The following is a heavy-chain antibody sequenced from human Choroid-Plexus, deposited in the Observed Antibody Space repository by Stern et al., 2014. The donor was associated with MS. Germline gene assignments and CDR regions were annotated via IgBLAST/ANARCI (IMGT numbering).Heavy chain of an antibody. Sequence: VQLVESGGGVVQPGRPLRLSCAASGFSLGSCAMPWVRQAPGKGLAWAAGLSYDGSNKYYADSVKGRFTISRDNSQNTLYMQMSSLRPEDTAVYYCAKDRQYLTYFFDHWGQGARVTVSS. J-gene: IGHJ5*02. V-gene: IGHV3-30*18. CDR1: GFSLGSCA. D-gene: IGHD2/OR15-2a*01. CDR3: AKDRQYLTYFFDH. CDR2: LSYDGSNK.